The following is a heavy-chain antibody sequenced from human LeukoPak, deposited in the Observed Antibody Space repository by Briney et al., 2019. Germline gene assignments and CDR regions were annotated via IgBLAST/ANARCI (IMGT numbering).Heavy chain of an antibody. Sequence: GGSLRLSCAASGFTFSSYWISWVRQAPGKGLGWVSNIMQDGSNTYYVDSVKGRFTIARDKAKNSLYLQMNSLITKDTAVYYCARENWNLEGLEYWGQRTLVTVSS. D-gene: IGHD1-1*01. CDR1: GFTFSSYW. CDR3: ARENWNLEGLEY. CDR2: IMQDGSNT. J-gene: IGHJ4*02. V-gene: IGHV3-7*01.